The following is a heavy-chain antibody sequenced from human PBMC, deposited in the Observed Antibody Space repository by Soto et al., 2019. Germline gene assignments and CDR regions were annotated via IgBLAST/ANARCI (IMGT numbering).Heavy chain of an antibody. J-gene: IGHJ6*02. Sequence: SETLSLTCTVPVGSISSYYWSWVRQPPGMAQARMCYIYSSGSTNYNPSLKSQVTISVDTSKNQFSLKLSSVTAADTAVYYCPRVAFGGGIAKRVYGMDVWGQGTTVTVSS. D-gene: IGHD3-16*02. CDR3: PRVAFGGGIAKRVYGMDV. CDR2: IYSSGST. CDR1: VGSISSYY. V-gene: IGHV4-59*01.